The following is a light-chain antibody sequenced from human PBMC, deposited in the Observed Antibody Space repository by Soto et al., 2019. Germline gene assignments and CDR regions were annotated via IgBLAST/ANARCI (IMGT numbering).Light chain of an antibody. Sequence: EIVLTPSPATLSLSTGDRATLSCRASQSVSSYLAWYQQKPGQAPRILIFGASGRATGIPDRFSGSGSGTDFTLAISSLQSEDFAVYYCQQYNGWPITFGQGTRLEIK. V-gene: IGKV3D-15*01. J-gene: IGKJ5*01. CDR3: QQYNGWPIT. CDR1: QSVSSY. CDR2: GAS.